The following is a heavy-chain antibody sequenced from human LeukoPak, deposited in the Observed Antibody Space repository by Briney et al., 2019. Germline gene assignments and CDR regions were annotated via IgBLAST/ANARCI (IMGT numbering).Heavy chain of an antibody. CDR2: ISAYNGNT. CDR3: ARDIVFGDSSGSFNY. J-gene: IGHJ4*02. V-gene: IGHV1-18*01. CDR1: GGTFSSYA. Sequence: ASVKVSCKASGGTFSSYAISWVRQAPGQGLEWMGWISAYNGNTNYAQKLQGRVTMTTDTSTSTAYMELSSLRSEDTAVYYCARDIVFGDSSGSFNYWGQGTLVTVSS. D-gene: IGHD3-22*01.